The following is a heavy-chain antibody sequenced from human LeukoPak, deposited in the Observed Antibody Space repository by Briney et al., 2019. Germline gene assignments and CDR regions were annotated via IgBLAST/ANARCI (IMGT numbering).Heavy chain of an antibody. D-gene: IGHD3-3*01. J-gene: IGHJ4*02. V-gene: IGHV4-59*12. CDR1: GGSISSYY. CDR2: IYYSGST. Sequence: SETLSLTCTVSGGSISSYYWSWIRQPPGKGLEWIGYIYYSGSTYYNPSLKSRVTISVDTSKNQFSLKLSSVTAADTAVYYCARDAFFGHYFDYWGQGTLVTVSS. CDR3: ARDAFFGHYFDY.